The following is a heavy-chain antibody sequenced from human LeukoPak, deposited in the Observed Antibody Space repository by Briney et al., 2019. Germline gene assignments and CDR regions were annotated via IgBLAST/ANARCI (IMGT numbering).Heavy chain of an antibody. CDR2: SRSKAYGGAI. Sequence: GGSLRLSCAASGFTFTSYSMNWVRQAPGKGLEWVAFSRSKAYGGAIEYAASVQGRFTISRDDSKSIIYLQMNSLKTEDTAVYYCTSNPFFDFCCDYWGQGTLVTVSS. CDR3: TSNPFFDFCCDY. J-gene: IGHJ4*02. V-gene: IGHV3-49*04. D-gene: IGHD3-3*01. CDR1: GFTFTSYS.